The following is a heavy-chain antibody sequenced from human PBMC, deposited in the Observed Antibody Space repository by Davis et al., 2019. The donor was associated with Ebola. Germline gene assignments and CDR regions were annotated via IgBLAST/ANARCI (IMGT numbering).Heavy chain of an antibody. Sequence: GESLKISCAASGFIVSSTYMSWVRQAPGKGLEWVSVIYRDGSPYYADSVRGRFTISRDNSKNTLSLQMNSLRAEDTATYYCASTHMTTVTTYFYYGMAVWGQGTTVTVSS. CDR2: IYRDGSP. CDR1: GFIVSSTY. J-gene: IGHJ6*02. V-gene: IGHV3-53*01. D-gene: IGHD4-17*01. CDR3: ASTHMTTVTTYFYYGMAV.